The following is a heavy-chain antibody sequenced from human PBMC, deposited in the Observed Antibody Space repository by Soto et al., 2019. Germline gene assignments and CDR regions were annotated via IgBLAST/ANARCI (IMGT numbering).Heavy chain of an antibody. D-gene: IGHD1-26*01. CDR2: ISGSGFKK. CDR3: AKNQGVELVPLATVDWFDP. J-gene: IGHJ5*02. CDR1: GFIFENFG. Sequence: LRLSCAASGFIFENFGMSWVRQAPGKGLEWISSISGSGFKKYYADSVKGRFTISRDNSKSTVYLELNNLSAEDTAVYHCAKNQGVELVPLATVDWFDPWGQGSVLTVSS. V-gene: IGHV3-23*01.